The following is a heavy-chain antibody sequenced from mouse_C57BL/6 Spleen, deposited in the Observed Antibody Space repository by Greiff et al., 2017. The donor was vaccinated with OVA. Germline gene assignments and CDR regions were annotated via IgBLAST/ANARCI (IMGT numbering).Heavy chain of an antibody. CDR1: GYTFTSYG. Sequence: VQLQQSGAELARPGASVKLSCKASGYTFTSYGISWVKQRTGQGLEWIGEIYPRSGNTYYNEKFKGKATLTADKSSSTAYMELRSLTSEDTAVYFCARWYYGSSFDYWGQGTTLTVSS. CDR2: IYPRSGNT. V-gene: IGHV1-81*01. D-gene: IGHD1-1*01. CDR3: ARWYYGSSFDY. J-gene: IGHJ2*01.